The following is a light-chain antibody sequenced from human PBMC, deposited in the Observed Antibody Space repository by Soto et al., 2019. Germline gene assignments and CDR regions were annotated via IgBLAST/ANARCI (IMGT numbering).Light chain of an antibody. J-gene: IGKJ3*01. Sequence: EIVLTQSPATLSLSPGERATLSCSASQRVNNYLAWYQQKPGQAPRLLIYDASNRATGVPARFSGSGSGSDFTLTISSLEPEDFAGYYCQQGSHWLPVFTFGPGTIVDIK. V-gene: IGKV3-11*01. CDR1: QRVNNY. CDR2: DAS. CDR3: QQGSHWLPVFT.